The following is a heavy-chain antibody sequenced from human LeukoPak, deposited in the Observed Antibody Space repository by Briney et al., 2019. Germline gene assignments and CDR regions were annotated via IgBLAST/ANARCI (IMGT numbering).Heavy chain of an antibody. CDR1: GYTFTGYY. V-gene: IGHV7-4-1*02. CDR2: INTNTGNP. D-gene: IGHD3-10*01. J-gene: IGHJ2*01. Sequence: GASVKVSCKASGYTFTGYYMHWVRQAPGQGLEWMGWINTNTGNPTYAQGFTGRFVFSLDTSVSTAYLQISSLKAEDTAVYYCARGFHYYGPGTWYFDLWGRGTLVTVSS. CDR3: ARGFHYYGPGTWYFDL.